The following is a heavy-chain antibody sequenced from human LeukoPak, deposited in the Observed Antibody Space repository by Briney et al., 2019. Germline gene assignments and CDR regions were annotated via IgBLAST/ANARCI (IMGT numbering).Heavy chain of an antibody. D-gene: IGHD1-26*01. Sequence: PSETLSLTCTVSGGSISSGDYYWSWIRQPPGKGLEWIGYIYYSGSTYYNPSLKSRVTISVDTSKNQFSLKLSSVTAADTAVYYCAREIVGATTRDFDYWGQGTLVTVSS. V-gene: IGHV4-30-4*01. CDR1: GGSISSGDYY. CDR3: AREIVGATTRDFDY. J-gene: IGHJ4*02. CDR2: IYYSGST.